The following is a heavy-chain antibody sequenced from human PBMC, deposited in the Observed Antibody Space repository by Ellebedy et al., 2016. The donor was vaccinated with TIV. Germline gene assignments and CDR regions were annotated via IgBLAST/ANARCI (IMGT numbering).Heavy chain of an antibody. J-gene: IGHJ3*02. CDR2: IYHSGST. D-gene: IGHD2-2*01. CDR1: GGSISSGGYS. Sequence: SETLSLTXAVSGGSISSGGYSWSWIRQPPGKGLEWIGYIYHSGSTNYNPSLKSRVTISVDTSKNQFSLKLSSVTAADTAVYYCARGRIVVVPAAIWAFDIWGQGTMVTVSS. CDR3: ARGRIVVVPAAIWAFDI. V-gene: IGHV4-30-2*01.